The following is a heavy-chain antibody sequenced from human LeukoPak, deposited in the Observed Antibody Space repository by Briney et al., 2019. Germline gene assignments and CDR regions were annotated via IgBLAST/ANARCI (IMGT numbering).Heavy chain of an antibody. D-gene: IGHD6-19*01. CDR2: ISAYNGNT. V-gene: IGHV1-18*01. CDR3: ATAKYSSGWYGAFDI. Sequence: ASVKVSCKASGYTFTSYAITWVRQAPGQGLEWLGWISAYNGNTNYAQRLQGRVTMTTDTSTSTAYMELRSLRSDDTAVYYCATAKYSSGWYGAFDIWGQGTMVTVSS. CDR1: GYTFTSYA. J-gene: IGHJ3*02.